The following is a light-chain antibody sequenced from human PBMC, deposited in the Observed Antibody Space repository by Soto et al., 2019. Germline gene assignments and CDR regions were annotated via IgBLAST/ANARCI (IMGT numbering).Light chain of an antibody. Sequence: EIVLTQSPAILSVSLGERATLSCLASQSISDNLAWYQQRSGQAPRLLIYSASTRATGVPARFSGSGSGTEFTLTISSLQSDDFAIYYCQQYKSWPPLTFGGGTKVE. CDR3: QQYKSWPPLT. V-gene: IGKV3-15*01. CDR1: QSISDN. J-gene: IGKJ4*01. CDR2: SAS.